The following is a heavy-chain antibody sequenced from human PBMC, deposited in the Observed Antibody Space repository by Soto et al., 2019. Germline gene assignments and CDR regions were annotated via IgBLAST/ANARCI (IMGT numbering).Heavy chain of an antibody. Sequence: PSETLSLTCTVSGYSITSGYYWGWIRQPPGKGLEWIGSIFHSGSTYYNPSLKSRVTISVDTSKNQFSLKLSSVTAADTAVYYCARAPRSYSNYLGYFDLWGRGTLVTVSS. V-gene: IGHV4-38-2*02. CDR3: ARAPRSYSNYLGYFDL. CDR2: IFHSGST. CDR1: GYSITSGYY. D-gene: IGHD4-4*01. J-gene: IGHJ2*01.